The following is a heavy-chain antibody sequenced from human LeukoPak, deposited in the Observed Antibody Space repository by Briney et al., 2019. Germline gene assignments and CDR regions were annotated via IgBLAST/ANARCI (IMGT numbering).Heavy chain of an antibody. D-gene: IGHD1-14*01. Sequence: ASVKVSCKASGHTFGDHYMHWVQQAPGQGLEWMGWINPNSGGTKYAQRFQGRVTMTRDTSISTAYMELRRLRSDDTAVYYCARVLLRTGIPEGFDPWGQGTLVTVSS. CDR1: GHTFGDHY. CDR2: INPNSGGT. CDR3: ARVLLRTGIPEGFDP. J-gene: IGHJ5*02. V-gene: IGHV1-2*02.